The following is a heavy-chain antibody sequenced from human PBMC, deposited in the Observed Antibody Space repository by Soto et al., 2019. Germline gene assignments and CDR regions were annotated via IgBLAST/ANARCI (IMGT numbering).Heavy chain of an antibody. CDR3: AKEGSIFGVVSPFFDY. V-gene: IGHV3-66*01. D-gene: IGHD3-3*01. CDR2: IYSVGST. J-gene: IGHJ4*02. Sequence: GGSLRLSCAASGFSVSSSYMSWVRQAPGKGLEWVSVIYSVGSTYYADSVKGRFTISRDNSKNTLYLQMNSLRAEDTAVYYCAKEGSIFGVVSPFFDYWGQGTLVTVSS. CDR1: GFSVSSSY.